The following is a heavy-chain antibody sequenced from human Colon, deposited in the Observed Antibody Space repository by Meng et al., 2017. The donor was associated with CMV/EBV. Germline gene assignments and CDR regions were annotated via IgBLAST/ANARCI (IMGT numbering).Heavy chain of an antibody. D-gene: IGHD2-2*01. CDR3: AKDEVALPAAGYYFAMDV. J-gene: IGHJ6*02. CDR2: IRFAGSLK. Sequence: GESLKISCAASGFTFSDYGIHWVRQAPGKGLEWVAFIRFAGSLKFYADSVKGRFAVSKDVSKNALYLQLSSLRPDDAGLYYCAKDEVALPAAGYYFAMDVWGQGTTVTVSS. CDR1: GFTFSDYG. V-gene: IGHV3-30*02.